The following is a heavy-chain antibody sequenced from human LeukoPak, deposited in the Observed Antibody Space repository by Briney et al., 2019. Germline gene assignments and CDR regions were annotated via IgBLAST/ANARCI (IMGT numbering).Heavy chain of an antibody. CDR2: ISYDGSNK. Sequence: SGGSPRLSSAASGFTFSTYAMHWVRQAPGKGLEWVTLISYDGSNKYYADSVKGRFTVSRDNSKNTLYLQMNSLRAEDTAVYYCARDGISRGSGTYYNAWGEGTLVTVSS. V-gene: IGHV3-30*01. J-gene: IGHJ5*02. CDR3: ARDGISRGSGTYYNA. D-gene: IGHD3-10*01. CDR1: GFTFSTYA.